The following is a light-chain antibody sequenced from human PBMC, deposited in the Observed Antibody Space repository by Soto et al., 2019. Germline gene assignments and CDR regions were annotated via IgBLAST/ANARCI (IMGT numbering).Light chain of an antibody. Sequence: DIQMTQSPSSLSASVGYRVTITCRASQIVSSRLAWYQQKPGKAPKVLIYDASSLNIGVPSRFSGSGSETDFTLTISSLQPEDFAIYYCQQYNSFSLTFGGGTKVDI. J-gene: IGKJ4*01. CDR2: DAS. V-gene: IGKV1-5*01. CDR1: QIVSSR. CDR3: QQYNSFSLT.